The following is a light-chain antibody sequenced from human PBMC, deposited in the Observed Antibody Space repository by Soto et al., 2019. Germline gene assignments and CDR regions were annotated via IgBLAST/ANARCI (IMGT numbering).Light chain of an antibody. CDR2: DVS. CDR1: SSDVGSYNY. J-gene: IGLJ2*01. Sequence: QSALTQPASVSGSPGQSITISCTGTSSDVGSYNYVSWYQQYPGKAPKLMIYDVSNRPSGVSYRFSDSKSGNTASLTISGLQAEDEADYYCSSYTPSSTHVVFGGGTQLTVL. CDR3: SSYTPSSTHVV. V-gene: IGLV2-14*01.